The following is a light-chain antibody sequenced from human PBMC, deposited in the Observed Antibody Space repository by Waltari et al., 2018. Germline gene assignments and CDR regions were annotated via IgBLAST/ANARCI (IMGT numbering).Light chain of an antibody. J-gene: IGLJ2*01. CDR1: SSDVGGYNY. CDR2: EVT. V-gene: IGLV2-8*01. Sequence: QSALTQPPSASGSPGQSVTISCTGTSSDVGGYNYVSWYQQHPGKAPKLLIYEVTKRPSGVPDRVPGSKSCNPASLPASGLQAEEEADYVCSSCAGTNQGAFGVGTKLTVL. CDR3: SSCAGTNQGA.